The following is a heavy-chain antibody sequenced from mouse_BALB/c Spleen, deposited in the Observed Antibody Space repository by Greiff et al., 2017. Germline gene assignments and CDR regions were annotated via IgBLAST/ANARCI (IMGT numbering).Heavy chain of an antibody. J-gene: IGHJ2*01. CDR3: ARGAYYGNYFDY. CDR2: INPSNGRT. V-gene: IGHV1S81*02. D-gene: IGHD2-10*01. Sequence: QVQLQQPGAELVKPGASVKLSCKASGYTFTSYWMHWVKQRPGQGLEWIGEINPSNGRTNYNEKFKSKATLTVDKSSSTAYMQLSSLTSEDSAVYYCARGAYYGNYFDYWGQGTTLTVSS. CDR1: GYTFTSYW.